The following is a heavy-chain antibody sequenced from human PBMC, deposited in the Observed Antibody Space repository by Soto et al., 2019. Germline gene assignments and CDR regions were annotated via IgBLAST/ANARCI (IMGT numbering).Heavy chain of an antibody. J-gene: IGHJ4*02. Sequence: VQLLESGGGLVQPGGSLRLSCAASGFTFNNYAMTWVRQAPGKGLEWVSAISGGGDTTSYADSVKGRFTVSRVGSKNTLYLQMSSLRAEDTALYYCAKGRGGSGSLTPRVDFWGQGTLVTVSS. CDR3: AKGRGGSGSLTPRVDF. V-gene: IGHV3-23*01. CDR2: ISGGGDTT. CDR1: GFTFNNYA. D-gene: IGHD3-10*01.